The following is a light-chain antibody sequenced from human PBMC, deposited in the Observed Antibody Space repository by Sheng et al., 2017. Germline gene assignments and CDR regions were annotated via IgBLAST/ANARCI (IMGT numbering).Light chain of an antibody. CDR2: RAS. Sequence: DIQMTQSPSILSASVGDRVTITCRASQGIGTYLAWYQQKSEKAPKLLIYRASSLESGVPSRFSGNGSGTEFTLTINSLQPDDFATYFCQQYQTEPWTFGQGPRWKSN. CDR3: QQYQTEPWT. CDR1: QGIGTY. J-gene: IGKJ1*01. V-gene: IGKV1-5*03.